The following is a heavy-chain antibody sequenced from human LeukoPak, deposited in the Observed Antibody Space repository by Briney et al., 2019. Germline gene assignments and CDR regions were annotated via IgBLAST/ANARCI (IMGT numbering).Heavy chain of an antibody. V-gene: IGHV4-39*07. CDR3: ARGRYYDIGFDY. J-gene: IGHJ4*02. CDR2: IYYSGST. CDR1: GGSISSSNYY. D-gene: IGHD3-22*01. Sequence: SETLSLTCTVSGGSISSSNYYWGWIRQPPGKGLEWIGSIYYSGSTYYNSSLKSRVTMSVDTSKNQFSLKLSSVTAADTAVYYCARGRYYDIGFDYWGQGTLVTVSS.